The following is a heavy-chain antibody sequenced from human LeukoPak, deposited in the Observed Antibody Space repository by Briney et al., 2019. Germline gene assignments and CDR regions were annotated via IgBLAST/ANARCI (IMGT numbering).Heavy chain of an antibody. Sequence: SETLSLTCTVSGGSISSGGYSWSWIRQHPGKGLEWIGYIYYSGSTYYNPSLKSRVTISVDTSKNQFSLKLSSVTAADTAVYYCARLSVVADLTWGQGTLVTVSS. CDR1: GGSISSGGYS. J-gene: IGHJ5*02. D-gene: IGHD2-15*01. CDR2: IYYSGST. CDR3: ARLSVVADLT. V-gene: IGHV4-31*03.